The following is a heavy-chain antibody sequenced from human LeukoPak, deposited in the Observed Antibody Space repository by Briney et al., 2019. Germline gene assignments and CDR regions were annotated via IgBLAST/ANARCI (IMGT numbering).Heavy chain of an antibody. J-gene: IGHJ4*02. CDR3: AKTDGSGSFYNPSHF. CDR1: GFSFSNFA. Sequence: GGSLRLSCAASGFSFSNFAMSWVRQAPGKGLEWVSGISGSGGTTYYADSMKGRFTISRDNSKSTLYLEMSSLRAEDTAVYYSAKTDGSGSFYNPSHFWGQGTLVTVSS. V-gene: IGHV3-23*01. D-gene: IGHD3-10*01. CDR2: ISGSGGTT.